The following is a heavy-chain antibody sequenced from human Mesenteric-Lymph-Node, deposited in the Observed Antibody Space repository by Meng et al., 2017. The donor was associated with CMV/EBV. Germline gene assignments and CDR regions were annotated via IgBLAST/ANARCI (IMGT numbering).Heavy chain of an antibody. Sequence: QVQLVQSRAEVGKPGASVMVSCKASGYNFTDFYIHWVRQAPGQGLEWMGRINPNSGVSNSAQNFQGRVTMTRDTSISTAYMELGRLTSDDTAVYYCARDNVNPEGFDPWGQGTLVTVSS. J-gene: IGHJ5*02. D-gene: IGHD2/OR15-2a*01. V-gene: IGHV1-2*06. CDR1: GYNFTDFY. CDR3: ARDNVNPEGFDP. CDR2: INPNSGVS.